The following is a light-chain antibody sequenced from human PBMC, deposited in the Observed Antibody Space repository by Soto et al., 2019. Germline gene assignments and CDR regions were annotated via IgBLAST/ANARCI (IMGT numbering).Light chain of an antibody. V-gene: IGLV3-1*01. CDR1: QLGDKY. CDR3: QAWDSVTVV. Sequence: SYELTQPPSVSVSPGQTASITCSGAQLGDKYASWYQQKPGQSPVLVIYQDTKRPSGIPERFSGSNSGNTAALTISGTQTMDEADYYCQAWDSVTVVFGGGTKLTVL. CDR2: QDT. J-gene: IGLJ2*01.